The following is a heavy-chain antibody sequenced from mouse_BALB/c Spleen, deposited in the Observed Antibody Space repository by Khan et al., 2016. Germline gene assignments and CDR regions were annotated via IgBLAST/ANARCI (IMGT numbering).Heavy chain of an antibody. CDR2: ISHSGST. CDR1: GDSITSGY. Sequence: VQLKESGPSLVKLSQTLSLTCSVTGDSITSGYWNWIRKFPGNKLEYMGYISHSGSTYYNPSLKSRISITRDTSKNQYYLQLNSVTTEDTATYYGARDDGSTYVRGMDYWGQGTSVTVSS. V-gene: IGHV3-8*02. J-gene: IGHJ4*01. D-gene: IGHD1-1*01. CDR3: ARDDGSTYVRGMDY.